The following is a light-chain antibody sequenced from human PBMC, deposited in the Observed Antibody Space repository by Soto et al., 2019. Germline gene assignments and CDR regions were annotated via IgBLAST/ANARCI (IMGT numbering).Light chain of an antibody. CDR1: SSNIGAGYD. J-gene: IGLJ3*02. CDR2: GNS. Sequence: QPVLTQPPSVSGAPGQRVTISCTGSSSNIGAGYDVHWYQQLPGTAPKLLIYGNSNRPSGVPDRFSGSKSGTSASLAITGLQTGDEADYYCGTWDSNLSAGWVFGGGTKLTVL. CDR3: GTWDSNLSAGWV. V-gene: IGLV1-40*01.